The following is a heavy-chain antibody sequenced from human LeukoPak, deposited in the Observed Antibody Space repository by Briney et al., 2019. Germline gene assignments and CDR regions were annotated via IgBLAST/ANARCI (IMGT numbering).Heavy chain of an antibody. Sequence: SETLSLTCTVSGGSINTYYWSWIRQPPGKGLEWIGYIYYSGITNYNPSLKSRVTISIDTSKNQFSLKLSSVTAADTAVYYCARLEYTYPHVDWGQGTLVTVSS. D-gene: IGHD2/OR15-2a*01. V-gene: IGHV4-59*08. CDR1: GGSINTYY. CDR3: ARLEYTYPHVD. J-gene: IGHJ4*02. CDR2: IYYSGIT.